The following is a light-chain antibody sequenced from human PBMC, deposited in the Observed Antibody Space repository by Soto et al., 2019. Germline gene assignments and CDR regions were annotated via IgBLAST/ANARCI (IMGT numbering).Light chain of an antibody. J-gene: IGKJ4*02. CDR3: QQYAKSPLT. Sequence: EIVLTKSRGTLSLSPGESATLSCSASQSVSRNYLAWYQHKPGQAPRLLIYDASSRATCIPDRFSGTGSETDITLTISIQEAEDFAVYHGQQYAKSPLTFRGGTKLEIK. V-gene: IGKV3-20*01. CDR1: QSVSRNY. CDR2: DAS.